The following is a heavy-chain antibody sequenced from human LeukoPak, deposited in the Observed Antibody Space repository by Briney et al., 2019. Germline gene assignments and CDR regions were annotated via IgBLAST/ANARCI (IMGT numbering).Heavy chain of an antibody. D-gene: IGHD2-15*01. CDR1: GGSISSYY. CDR3: ARGIVPDAFDI. J-gene: IGHJ3*02. Sequence: PSETLSLTGTVSGGSISSYYWSWIRQPPGKGLEWIGYIYYSGSTNYNPSLKSRVTISVDTSKNQFSLKLSSVTAADTAVYYCARGIVPDAFDIWGQGTMVTVSS. V-gene: IGHV4-59*01. CDR2: IYYSGST.